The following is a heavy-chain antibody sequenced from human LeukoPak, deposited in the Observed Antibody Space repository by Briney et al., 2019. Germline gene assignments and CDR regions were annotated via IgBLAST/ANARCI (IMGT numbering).Heavy chain of an antibody. CDR1: GGSISSGDYY. Sequence: PSETLSLTCTVSGGSISSGDYYWRWIRQPPGKGLEWIGYIYYSGSTYYNPSLKSRVTKSVDTSKNQFSLKLSSVTAADTAVYYCARGKPDWPGIPSGYSALVWFDSGGQGTLVTVSS. J-gene: IGHJ5*01. D-gene: IGHD3-3*01. CDR3: ARGKPDWPGIPSGYSALVWFDS. V-gene: IGHV4-30-4*01. CDR2: IYYSGST.